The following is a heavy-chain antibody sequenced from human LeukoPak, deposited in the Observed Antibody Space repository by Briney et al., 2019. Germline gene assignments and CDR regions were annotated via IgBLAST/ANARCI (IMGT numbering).Heavy chain of an antibody. J-gene: IGHJ4*02. CDR3: ATAADLARRYFDY. D-gene: IGHD6-6*01. CDR2: FDPEDGET. CDR1: GYTLTELS. Sequence: ASVKVSCKVSGYTLTELSMHWVRQAPGKGLEWMGGFDPEDGETTYAQKFQGRVTMTEDTSTDTAYMELSSLRSEDTAVYYCATAADLARRYFDYWGQGTLVTVSS. V-gene: IGHV1-24*01.